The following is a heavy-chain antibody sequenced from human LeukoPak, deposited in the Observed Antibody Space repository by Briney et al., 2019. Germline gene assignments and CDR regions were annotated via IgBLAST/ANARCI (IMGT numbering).Heavy chain of an antibody. CDR1: GFSLSSYD. D-gene: IGHD2-2*01. V-gene: IGHV3-21*01. Sequence: SGGSLGLSCAASGFSLSSYDMNWVRQAPGKGLEWVSSISTTNTYIYYRYSVKGRLTISRDNARNHLYLQMKGLRAEDTAVYYCARADCFSSTCYLRSSWFDPWGQGTLVTVTS. CDR2: ISTTNTYI. CDR3: ARADCFSSTCYLRSSWFDP. J-gene: IGHJ5*02.